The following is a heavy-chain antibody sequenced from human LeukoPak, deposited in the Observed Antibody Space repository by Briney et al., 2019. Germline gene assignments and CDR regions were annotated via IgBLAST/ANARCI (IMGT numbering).Heavy chain of an antibody. D-gene: IGHD5-18*01. CDR1: GGTFSSYA. Sequence: SVKVSCKASGGTFSSYAISWVRQAPGQGLEWMGGIIPIFGTANYAQKFQGRVTITADKSTSTAYMELGSLRSEDTAVYYCARLSVGTAMARDAFDIWGQGTMVTVSS. V-gene: IGHV1-69*06. CDR2: IIPIFGTA. CDR3: ARLSVGTAMARDAFDI. J-gene: IGHJ3*02.